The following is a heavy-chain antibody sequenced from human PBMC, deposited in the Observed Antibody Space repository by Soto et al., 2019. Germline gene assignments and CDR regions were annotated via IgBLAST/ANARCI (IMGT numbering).Heavy chain of an antibody. CDR1: GGTFSSYA. CDR3: ARVHSYYDLGGAIEI. CDR2: IIPIFGTA. J-gene: IGHJ3*02. V-gene: IGHV1-69*13. Sequence: ASVKVSCKASGGTFSSYAISWVRQAPGQGLEWMGGIIPIFGTANYAQKFQGRVTITADESTSTAYMELSSLRSEDTAVYYCARVHSYYDLGGAIEIWGQGTMVTVSS. D-gene: IGHD3-22*01.